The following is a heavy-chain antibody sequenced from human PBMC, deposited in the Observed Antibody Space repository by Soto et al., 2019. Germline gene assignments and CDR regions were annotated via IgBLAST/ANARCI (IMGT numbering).Heavy chain of an antibody. CDR1: GDTLSHYV. D-gene: IGHD5-18*01. Sequence: QVQLVQSGAEVRKPGSWVKVSCKASGDTLSHYVISWVRQAPGQGLEWMGGTTPIIGTTDYAQKFQGGLTITAEETTTKSYMVQSSLRFDDTAGYYCATGDSSDTGDHGGQGTQVTVSS. J-gene: IGHJ4*02. CDR2: TTPIIGTT. V-gene: IGHV1-69*01. CDR3: ATGDSSDTGDH.